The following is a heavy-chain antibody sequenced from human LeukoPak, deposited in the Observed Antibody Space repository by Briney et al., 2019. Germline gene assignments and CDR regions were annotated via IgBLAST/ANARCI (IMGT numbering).Heavy chain of an antibody. V-gene: IGHV4-59*08. CDR2: IYYSGSS. CDR1: GVSISSDY. Sequence: PSETLSLTCTVSGVSISSDYWSWIRLPPGKGLEWIGYIYYSGSSNYNPSRKSRVTMSVDTSKNQFSLKLTSVPAADTAVYYCARRLRQNLFDPWGQGTLVTVSS. J-gene: IGHJ5*02. CDR3: ARRLRQNLFDP. D-gene: IGHD4-17*01.